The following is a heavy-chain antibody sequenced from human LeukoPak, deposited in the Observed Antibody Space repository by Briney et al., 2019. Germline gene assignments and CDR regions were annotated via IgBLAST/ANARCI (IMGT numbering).Heavy chain of an antibody. D-gene: IGHD1-7*01. Sequence: GGSLRLSCAASGFTFSSYEMNWVRQAPGKGLEWVSYISSSGSTIYYADSVKGRFTISRDNAKNSLYLQMNSLRAEDTAVYYCARSDWNYEGYYMDVWGKGTTVTVSS. J-gene: IGHJ6*03. CDR3: ARSDWNYEGYYMDV. V-gene: IGHV3-48*03. CDR2: ISSSGSTI. CDR1: GFTFSSYE.